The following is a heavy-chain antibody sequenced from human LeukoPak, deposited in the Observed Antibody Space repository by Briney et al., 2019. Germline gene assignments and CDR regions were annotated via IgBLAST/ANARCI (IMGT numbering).Heavy chain of an antibody. V-gene: IGHV1-2*02. CDR2: INPNSGGT. CDR1: GYTFTGYY. Sequence: GASVKVSCTASGYTFTGYYMHWVRQAPGQGLEWMGWINPNSGGTNYAQKFQGRVTMTRDTSISTAYMELSRLRSDDTAVYYCARVAPRYSGYDGGYWGQGTLVTVSS. J-gene: IGHJ4*02. CDR3: ARVAPRYSGYDGGY. D-gene: IGHD5-12*01.